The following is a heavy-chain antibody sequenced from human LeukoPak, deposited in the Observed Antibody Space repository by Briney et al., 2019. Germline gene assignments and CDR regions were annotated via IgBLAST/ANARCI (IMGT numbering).Heavy chain of an antibody. J-gene: IGHJ5*02. CDR3: AKGRYYDFWSDYSPGGWFDP. Sequence: TGGSLRLSCAAYAFTFSSYAIGWVHQAPGKGLDWVSFISGSGGTTYYADSVTGRFTISRDNSKNTLYLKINSLRAEDTAVYYCAKGRYYDFWSDYSPGGWFDPWGQGTLVTVSS. CDR1: AFTFSSYA. V-gene: IGHV3-23*01. D-gene: IGHD3-3*01. CDR2: ISGSGGTT.